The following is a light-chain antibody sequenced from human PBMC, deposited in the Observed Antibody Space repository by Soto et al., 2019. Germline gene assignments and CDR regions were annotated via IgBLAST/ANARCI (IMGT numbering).Light chain of an antibody. J-gene: IGKJ4*01. Sequence: EVVLTQSPVTLSLSPGERATLSCRASQSFRGLLAWYQQKPGQAPSLLIYGASTRATGTPARFSGSGSGTEFTLTISSLQSEDFAVYYCQQYIRWPLTFGGGTKVEIK. CDR1: QSFRGL. CDR2: GAS. CDR3: QQYIRWPLT. V-gene: IGKV3-15*01.